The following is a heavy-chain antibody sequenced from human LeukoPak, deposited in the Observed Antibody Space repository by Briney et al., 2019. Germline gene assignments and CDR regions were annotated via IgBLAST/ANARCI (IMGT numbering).Heavy chain of an antibody. J-gene: IGHJ4*02. CDR3: ARDPPVADTS. Sequence: SETLSLTCTVSGGSVSSASYYWTWIRQPPGKGLEWIGYIYASGNTNYNPSLKSRVTISVDTSKNQFSLKLSSVTAADTAVYYCARDPPVADTSWGQGTLVTVSS. D-gene: IGHD6-19*01. V-gene: IGHV4-61*01. CDR2: IYASGNT. CDR1: GGSVSSASYY.